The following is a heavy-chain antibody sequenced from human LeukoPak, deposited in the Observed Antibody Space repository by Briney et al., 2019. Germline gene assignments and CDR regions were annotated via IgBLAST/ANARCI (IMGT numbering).Heavy chain of an antibody. Sequence: SGGSLRLSCAASGFTFSSYAMSWVRQAPGKGLEWVSAISGSGGSTYYADSVKGRFTISRDNSKNTLYLQMNSLRAEDTAVYYCAKDGAGRWLQPLYYYYMDVWGKGTTVTVSS. CDR1: GFTFSSYA. D-gene: IGHD5-24*01. V-gene: IGHV3-23*01. J-gene: IGHJ6*03. CDR2: ISGSGGST. CDR3: AKDGAGRWLQPLYYYYMDV.